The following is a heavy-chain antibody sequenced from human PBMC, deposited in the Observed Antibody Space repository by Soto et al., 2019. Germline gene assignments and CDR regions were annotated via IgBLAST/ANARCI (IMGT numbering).Heavy chain of an antibody. CDR1: GGSISSYY. Sequence: SETLSLTCTVSGGSISSYYWSWIRQPPGKGLEWIGYIYYSGSTNYNPSLKSRVTISVDTSKNQFSLKLSSVTAADTAVYYCARSDYDFWSGYYYWGQGTLVTVSS. J-gene: IGHJ4*02. V-gene: IGHV4-59*01. CDR2: IYYSGST. CDR3: ARSDYDFWSGYYY. D-gene: IGHD3-3*01.